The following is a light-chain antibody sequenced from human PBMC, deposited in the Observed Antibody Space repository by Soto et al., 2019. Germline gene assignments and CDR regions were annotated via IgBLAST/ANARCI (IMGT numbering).Light chain of an antibody. J-gene: IGKJ1*01. V-gene: IGKV1-5*03. CDR3: QQYKSYCT. CDR1: QSISNS. CDR2: KAS. Sequence: DIQMTQSPSTLAASVGDRVTITCRATQSISNSLAWYQQKPGKAPKLIIYKASSLESGVPSRFSGRGSGTEFTLTIPSLQPDDFATYYCQQYKSYCTFGQGTKVEIK.